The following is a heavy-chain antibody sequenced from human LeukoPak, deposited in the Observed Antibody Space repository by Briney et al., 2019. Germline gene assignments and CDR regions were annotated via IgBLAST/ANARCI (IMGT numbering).Heavy chain of an antibody. CDR1: GGSISSYY. CDR2: IYYSGST. J-gene: IGHJ4*02. V-gene: IGHV4-59*12. CDR3: AREGDLVEFDY. Sequence: SETLSLTCTVSGGSISSYYWSWIRQPPGKGLEWIGYIYYSGSTNYNPSLKSRVTISVDTSKNQFSLKLSSVTAADTAVYYCAREGDLVEFDYWGQGTLVTVSS. D-gene: IGHD5-12*01.